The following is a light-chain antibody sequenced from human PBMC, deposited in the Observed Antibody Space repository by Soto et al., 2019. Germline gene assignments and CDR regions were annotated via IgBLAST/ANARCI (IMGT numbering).Light chain of an antibody. CDR3: HQYNYWPRS. V-gene: IGKV3-15*01. CDR2: GVS. Sequence: EIVLTQSPATLSVSPGERVTLSCRASQSAGKNLAWYHQKPGQAPRLLIYGVSTRATGVPDRFSGSGSGKDFPLTISSLHSEDSALYYCHQYNYWPRSFGQGTRVEVK. J-gene: IGKJ1*01. CDR1: QSAGKN.